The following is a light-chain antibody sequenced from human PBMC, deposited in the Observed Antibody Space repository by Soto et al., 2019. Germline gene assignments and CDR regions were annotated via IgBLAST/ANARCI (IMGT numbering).Light chain of an antibody. CDR2: GAS. CDR1: QSVSSSS. J-gene: IGKJ3*01. CDR3: QQYGSSPGFT. V-gene: IGKV3-20*01. Sequence: EIVLTQSPGTLSLSPGERATLSCRASQSVSSSSLAWYQQKPGQAPRLLIYGASSRATGIPDRFSGSGSGTDFTLTIRRLEPEDFAVYYCQQYGSSPGFTFGPGTKVDIK.